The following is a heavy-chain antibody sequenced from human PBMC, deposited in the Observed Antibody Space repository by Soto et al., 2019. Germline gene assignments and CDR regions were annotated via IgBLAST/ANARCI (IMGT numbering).Heavy chain of an antibody. Sequence: PGGSLRLSCAASGFTFSDHHMDWVRQAPGKGLEWVGSARNKANSYTTAYAASVKGRFTISRDDSKNSLSLQMNSLKTEDTAVYFCARLTRTSFDXWGQGTLVTVSX. V-gene: IGHV3-72*01. J-gene: IGHJ4*02. CDR3: ARLTRTSFDX. CDR2: ARNKANSYTT. CDR1: GFTFSDHH.